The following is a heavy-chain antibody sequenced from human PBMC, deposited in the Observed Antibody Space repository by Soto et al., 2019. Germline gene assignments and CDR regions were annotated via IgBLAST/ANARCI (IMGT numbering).Heavy chain of an antibody. CDR3: AIGGEPIDY. CDR2: INAGNGNT. V-gene: IGHV1-3*05. J-gene: IGHJ4*02. Sequence: QVQLVQSGAEEKKPGDSVKVSCKASGYTFTSYAMHWVRQAPGQGLEWMGWINAGNGNTKYSQKFQGRVTITRDTSASTAYIELSSLRSEDTAVYYCAIGGEPIDYWGQGNLVTVSS. CDR1: GYTFTSYA. D-gene: IGHD2-21*01.